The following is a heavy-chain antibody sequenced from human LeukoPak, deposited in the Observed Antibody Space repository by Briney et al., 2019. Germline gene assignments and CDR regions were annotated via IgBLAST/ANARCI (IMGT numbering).Heavy chain of an antibody. CDR2: NSAYNGNT. V-gene: IGHV1-18*01. CDR1: GYTFTSYG. J-gene: IGHJ4*02. CDR3: ARDNKVDYDFWSGYSNGDYFDY. Sequence: ASVKVSCKASGYTFTSYGISWVRQAPGQGLEWMGWNSAYNGNTNYAQELQGRVTMTTDTSTSTAYMELRSLRSDDTAVYYCARDNKVDYDFWSGYSNGDYFDYWGQGTLVTVSS. D-gene: IGHD3-3*01.